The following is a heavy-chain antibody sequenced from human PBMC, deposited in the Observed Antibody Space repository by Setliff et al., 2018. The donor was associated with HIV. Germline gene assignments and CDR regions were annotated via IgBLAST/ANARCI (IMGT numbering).Heavy chain of an antibody. D-gene: IGHD3-16*01. CDR1: GYSISSGYY. CDR3: ARGSKGGFFDY. J-gene: IGHJ4*02. V-gene: IGHV4-38-2*01. CDR2: IYHNGIT. Sequence: SETLSLTCAVSGYSISSGYYWGWIRQPPGKGLEWIGSIYHNGITYYNPSLKSRVTISVDMSKNQFSLKLSSVTAADTAVYYCARGSKGGFFDYWGQGTLVTVSS.